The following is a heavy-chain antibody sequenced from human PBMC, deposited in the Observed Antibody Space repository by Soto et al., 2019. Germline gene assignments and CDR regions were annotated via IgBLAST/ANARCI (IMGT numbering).Heavy chain of an antibody. J-gene: IGHJ4*02. CDR1: GGSIDSDDYY. D-gene: IGHD5-12*01. V-gene: IGHV4-30-4*01. Sequence: PSETLSLTCTVSGGSIDSDDYYWTWIRQPPGKGLEWIGYIYSSGRTSYNPSLESRLTISIDTSKNQFSLHLNSVSAADTAVYFCARDSGNSPDFFDYWGQGTLVTVSS. CDR3: ARDSGNSPDFFDY. CDR2: IYSSGRT.